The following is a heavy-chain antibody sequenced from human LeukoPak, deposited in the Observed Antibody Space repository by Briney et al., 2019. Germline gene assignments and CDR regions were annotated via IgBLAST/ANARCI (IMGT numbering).Heavy chain of an antibody. Sequence: QSGGSLRLSCAASGFTFSTYAVNWVRQAPGKGLEWVSTISGSGGSTYYADSVKGRFTISRDNSKNTLYLRMNSLRAEDTAVYYCAKVDIPSSSSTLDAFDIWGQGTMVTVSS. D-gene: IGHD6-6*01. CDR2: ISGSGGST. J-gene: IGHJ3*02. CDR3: AKVDIPSSSSTLDAFDI. V-gene: IGHV3-23*01. CDR1: GFTFSTYA.